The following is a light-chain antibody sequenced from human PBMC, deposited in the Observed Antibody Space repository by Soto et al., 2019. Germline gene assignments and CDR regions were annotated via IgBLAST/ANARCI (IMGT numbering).Light chain of an antibody. V-gene: IGKV3-20*01. Sequence: EIVLTQSPGTLSVSPGERATLSCRASQSVSSSYLAWYQQKPGQAPRLLIYGASSRATGIPDRFSGSGSGTDFTLTISRLEPEDFAVYYCQQYSSSPWTFGQGTKVEIK. CDR3: QQYSSSPWT. CDR2: GAS. J-gene: IGKJ1*01. CDR1: QSVSSSY.